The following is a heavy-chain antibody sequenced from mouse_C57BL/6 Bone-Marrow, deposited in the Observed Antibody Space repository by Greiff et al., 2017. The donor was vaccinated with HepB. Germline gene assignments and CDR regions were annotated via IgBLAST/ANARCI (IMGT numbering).Heavy chain of an antibody. CDR3: ARSPYGNYVWFAY. Sequence: EVQVVESGGGLVQPGGSLSLSCAASGFTFTDYYMSWVRQPPGKALEWLGFIRNKANGYTTEYSASVKGRFTISRDNSQSILYLQMNALRAEDSATYYCARSPYGNYVWFAYWGQGTLVTVSA. D-gene: IGHD2-1*01. V-gene: IGHV7-3*01. CDR2: IRNKANGYTT. J-gene: IGHJ3*01. CDR1: GFTFTDYY.